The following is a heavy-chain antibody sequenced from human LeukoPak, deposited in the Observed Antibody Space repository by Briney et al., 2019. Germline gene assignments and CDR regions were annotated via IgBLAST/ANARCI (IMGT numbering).Heavy chain of an antibody. CDR3: ARGIVGAPAAFDY. D-gene: IGHD1-26*01. Sequence: RPGGSLRLSCAASGFTFDDYGMSWVRQAPGKGLEWVSGINWNGGSTGYADSVKGRFTISRDNSKNTLYLQMNSLRAEDTAVYYCARGIVGAPAAFDYWGQGTLVTVSS. J-gene: IGHJ4*02. V-gene: IGHV3-20*04. CDR1: GFTFDDYG. CDR2: INWNGGST.